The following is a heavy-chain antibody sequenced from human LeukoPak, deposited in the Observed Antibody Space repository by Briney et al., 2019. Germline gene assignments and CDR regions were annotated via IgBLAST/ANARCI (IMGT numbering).Heavy chain of an antibody. CDR2: ISGSGGST. J-gene: IGHJ4*02. CDR3: AKDARLVRGSFDY. Sequence: GGSLRLSCAASGFTFSSYAMCWVRQAPGKVLEWVSAISGSGGSTYYADSVKGGFTISSDNSKNTLYLQMNSLRDEDTAVYSCAKDARLVRGSFDYWGQGTLVTVSS. CDR1: GFTFSSYA. D-gene: IGHD3-10*01. V-gene: IGHV3-23*01.